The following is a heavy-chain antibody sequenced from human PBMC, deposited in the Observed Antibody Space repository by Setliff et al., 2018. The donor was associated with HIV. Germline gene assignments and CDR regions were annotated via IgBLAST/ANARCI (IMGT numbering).Heavy chain of an antibody. CDR2: INPSGGRT. CDR1: GYTFTNYY. V-gene: IGHV1-46*01. D-gene: IGHD3-3*01. J-gene: IGHJ4*02. CDR3: ARDRVFGVTFPVYCFDT. Sequence: GASVKVSCKASGYTFTNYYIHWVRQAPGQGLEWMGLINPSGGRTNYAQKFQGRVTLARDTSTNTVYMELISLTSEDTAVYYCARDRVFGVTFPVYCFDTWGQGTRVTVSS.